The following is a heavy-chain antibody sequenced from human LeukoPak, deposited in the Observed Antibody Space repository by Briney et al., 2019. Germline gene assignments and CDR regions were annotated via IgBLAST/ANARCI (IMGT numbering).Heavy chain of an antibody. CDR1: GGSISSYY. CDR2: IYTSGST. Sequence: SETLSLTCTVSGGSISSYYWSWIRQPAGKGLEWIGRIYTSGSTNYNPSLKSRVTMSVDTSKNQFSLKLSSVTAADTAVYYCARHGSSSWYHYWYFDLWGRGTLVTVSS. CDR3: ARHGSSSWYHYWYFDL. D-gene: IGHD6-13*01. J-gene: IGHJ2*01. V-gene: IGHV4-4*07.